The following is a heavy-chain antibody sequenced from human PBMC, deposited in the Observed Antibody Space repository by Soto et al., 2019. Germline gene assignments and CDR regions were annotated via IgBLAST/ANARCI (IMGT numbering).Heavy chain of an antibody. Sequence: ASVKVSCKASGYTLTSYYMHWVRQSPGQGLEWMGIINPSGGSTSYAQKFQGRVTMTRDTSTSTVYMELSSLRSEDTAVYYCARDLRADYYDSSGYLPFGMDVWGQGTTVTVSS. CDR3: ARDLRADYYDSSGYLPFGMDV. D-gene: IGHD3-22*01. J-gene: IGHJ6*02. CDR1: GYTLTSYY. V-gene: IGHV1-46*01. CDR2: INPSGGST.